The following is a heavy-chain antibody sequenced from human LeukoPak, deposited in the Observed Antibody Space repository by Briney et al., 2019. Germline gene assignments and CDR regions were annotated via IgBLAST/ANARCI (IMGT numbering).Heavy chain of an antibody. V-gene: IGHV3-23*01. CDR2: ISGSGGST. CDR3: AKAPYSRVLRNWFDP. CDR1: GFTFSSYA. Sequence: PGGSLRLSCAASGFTFSSYAMSWVRQAPGKGLEWVSAISGSGGSTYYADSVKGRFTISRDNSKNTLYLQMNSLRAEDTAVYYCAKAPYSRVLRNWFDPWGQGILVTVSS. D-gene: IGHD6-13*01. J-gene: IGHJ5*02.